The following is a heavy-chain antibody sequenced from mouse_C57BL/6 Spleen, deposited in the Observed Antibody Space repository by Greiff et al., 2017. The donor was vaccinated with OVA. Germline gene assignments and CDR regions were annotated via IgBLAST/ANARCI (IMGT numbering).Heavy chain of an antibody. Sequence: VQRVESGPGLVQPSQSLSITCTVSGFSLTSYGVHWVRQSPGKGLEWLGVIWRGGSTDYNAAFMSRLIITKDNSMSQVFYKMNILQADDTAIYYCAELLRLDYWGQGTTLTVSS. CDR3: AELLRLDY. J-gene: IGHJ2*01. D-gene: IGHD1-1*01. CDR1: GFSLTSYG. CDR2: IWRGGST. V-gene: IGHV2-5*01.